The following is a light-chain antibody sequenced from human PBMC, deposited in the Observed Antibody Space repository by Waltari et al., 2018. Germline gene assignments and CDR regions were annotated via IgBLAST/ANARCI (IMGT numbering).Light chain of an antibody. CDR2: AAS. CDR3: QQSYTIPLT. Sequence: TQSPATLSLSPGERATLSCRASPSVSSYLAWYQQKPGKGPRLLIYAASNLQSGVPSRFSGSGSGTDFTLTVSSLQPEDFASYFCQQSYTIPLTFGGGTKVEI. CDR1: PSVSSY. V-gene: IGKV1-39*01. J-gene: IGKJ4*01.